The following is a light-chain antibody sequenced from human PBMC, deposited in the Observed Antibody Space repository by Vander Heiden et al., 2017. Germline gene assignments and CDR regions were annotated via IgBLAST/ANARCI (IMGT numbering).Light chain of an antibody. Sequence: IRLTQSPSFLSASVGDRVTITCRASQDVSRYLAWYQQKPGKAPKLLIYSASTLQSGVPSRFSGSGSGTEFTLTISSLQPEDFATYYCQQSNSFPIYSFGHGSRVDFK. CDR2: SAS. CDR3: QQSNSFPIYS. J-gene: IGKJ3*01. CDR1: QDVSRY. V-gene: IGKV1-9*01.